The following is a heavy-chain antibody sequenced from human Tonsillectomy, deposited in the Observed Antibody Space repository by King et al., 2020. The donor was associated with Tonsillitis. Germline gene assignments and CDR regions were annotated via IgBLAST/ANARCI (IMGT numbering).Heavy chain of an antibody. CDR2: INLSGNT. J-gene: IGHJ4*02. CDR1: ASSCSGYY. CDR3: ARGGRGRADY. Sequence: VQLQQWGAGLLKPSETLSLTCAAYASSCSGYYWSWIRQPPGKGLEWIGEINLSGNTNDNTSLKSRVTISEDTPKNQCSLNLISVTAADTAVYYCARGGRGRADYWGQGTLVIVSS. D-gene: IGHD3-10*01. V-gene: IGHV4-34*01.